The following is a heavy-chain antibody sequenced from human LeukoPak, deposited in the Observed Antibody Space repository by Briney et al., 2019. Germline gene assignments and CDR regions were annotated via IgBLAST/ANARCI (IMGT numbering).Heavy chain of an antibody. Sequence: PSETLSLTCTVSGGSISSYYWSWIRQPPGKGLEWIGYIYYSGSTNYNPSLKSRVTISVDTSKNQFSLKLSSVTAADTAVYYCARAKVVPAASVNWFDPWGQGTLVTVSS. CDR1: GGSISSYY. V-gene: IGHV4-59*01. CDR2: IYYSGST. D-gene: IGHD2-2*01. CDR3: ARAKVVPAASVNWFDP. J-gene: IGHJ5*02.